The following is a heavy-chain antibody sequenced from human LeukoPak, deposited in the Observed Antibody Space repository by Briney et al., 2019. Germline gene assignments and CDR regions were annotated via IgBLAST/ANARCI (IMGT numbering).Heavy chain of an antibody. V-gene: IGHV3-21*01. J-gene: IGHJ4*02. Sequence: TGGSLRLSCAASGFTFSTYSMNWVRQAPGKGLEWVSYISGSGSYIYYADSVKGRFTISRDNGKNSLYLQMNSLRAEDTAVYYFAMATDSYQFDYWGQGTLVTVSS. CDR2: ISGSGSYI. CDR3: AMATDSYQFDY. CDR1: GFTFSTYS. D-gene: IGHD5-24*01.